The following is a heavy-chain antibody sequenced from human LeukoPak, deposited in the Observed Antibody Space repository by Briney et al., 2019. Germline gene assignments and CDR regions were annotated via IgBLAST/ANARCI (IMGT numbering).Heavy chain of an antibody. Sequence: GGSLRLSCAASGFTVSSNYMSWVRQAPGKGLEWVSVIYSGGSTYYADSVKGRFTISRDNSKNTLYLQMNSLRAEDTAVYYCARDGTYYYDGSGYYIADDYYYGMDVWGQGTTVTVSS. CDR1: GFTVSSNY. CDR2: IYSGGST. D-gene: IGHD3-22*01. V-gene: IGHV3-66*01. J-gene: IGHJ6*02. CDR3: ARDGTYYYDGSGYYIADDYYYGMDV.